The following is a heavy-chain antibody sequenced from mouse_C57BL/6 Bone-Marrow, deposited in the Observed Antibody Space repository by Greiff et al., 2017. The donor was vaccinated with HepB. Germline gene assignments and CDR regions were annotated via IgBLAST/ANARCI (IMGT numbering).Heavy chain of an antibody. V-gene: IGHV5-4*01. CDR1: GFTFSSYA. Sequence: EVMLVESGGGLVKPGGSLKLSCAASGFTFSSYAMSWVRQTPEKRLEWVATISDGGSYTYYPDNVKGRFTISRDNAKNNLYLQMSHLKSEDTAMYYCARDGWLLSYYAMDYWGQGTSVTVSS. D-gene: IGHD2-3*01. J-gene: IGHJ4*01. CDR2: ISDGGSYT. CDR3: ARDGWLLSYYAMDY.